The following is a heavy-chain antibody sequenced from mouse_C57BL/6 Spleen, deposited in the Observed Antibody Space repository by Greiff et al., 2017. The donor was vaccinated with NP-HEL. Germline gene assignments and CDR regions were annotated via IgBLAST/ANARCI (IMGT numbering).Heavy chain of an antibody. J-gene: IGHJ3*01. Sequence: DVKLQESGAELVRPGASVKLSCTASGFNIKDYYMHWVKQRPEQGLEWIGRIDPEDGDTEYAPKFQGKATMTADTSSNTAYLQLSSLTSEDTAVYYCTRGDSLFAYWGQGTLVTVSA. CDR3: TRGDSLFAY. V-gene: IGHV14-1*01. CDR2: IDPEDGDT. CDR1: GFNIKDYY.